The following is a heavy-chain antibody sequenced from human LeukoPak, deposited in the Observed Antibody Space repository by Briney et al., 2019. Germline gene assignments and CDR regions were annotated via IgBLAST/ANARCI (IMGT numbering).Heavy chain of an antibody. CDR2: ISYDGSNK. J-gene: IGHJ4*02. V-gene: IGHV3-30-3*01. CDR1: GFTFSSYA. D-gene: IGHD3-3*01. Sequence: PGGSLRLSCAASGFTFSSYAMHWVRQAPGKGLEWVAVISYDGSNKYYADSVKGRFTISRDNSKNTLYLQMNSLRAEDTAVYYCARAGGYDLSSYYFDYWGQGTLVTVSS. CDR3: ARAGGYDLSSYYFDY.